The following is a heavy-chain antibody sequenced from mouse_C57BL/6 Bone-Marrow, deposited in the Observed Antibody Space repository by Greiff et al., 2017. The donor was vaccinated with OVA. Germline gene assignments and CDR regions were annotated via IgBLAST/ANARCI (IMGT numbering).Heavy chain of an antibody. CDR3: ASITPMDY. CDR2: IYPGSGST. Sequence: QVQLQQPGAELVKPGASVKMSCKASGYTFTSYWITWVKQRPGQGLEWIAEIYPGSGSTNYNEKFKSKATLHVATSSSTAYMTLSSLTSEDSAVYYCASITPMDYWGQGTSVTVSS. J-gene: IGHJ4*01. CDR1: GYTFTSYW. V-gene: IGHV1-55*01. D-gene: IGHD1-1*01.